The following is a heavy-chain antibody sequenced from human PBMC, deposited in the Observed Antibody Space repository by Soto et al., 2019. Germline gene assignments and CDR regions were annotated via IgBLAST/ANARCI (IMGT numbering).Heavy chain of an antibody. CDR2: IDPSDSYT. Sequence: PGESLKISCKGSGYSFTSYWISSVRQMPGKGLEWMGRIDPSDSYTNYSPSFQGHVTISADKSISTAYLQWSSLKASDTAMYYCARGGAVEGSSVDPWGQGTLVTVS. CDR1: GYSFTSYW. CDR3: ARGGAVEGSSVDP. J-gene: IGHJ5*02. V-gene: IGHV5-10-1*01. D-gene: IGHD2-15*01.